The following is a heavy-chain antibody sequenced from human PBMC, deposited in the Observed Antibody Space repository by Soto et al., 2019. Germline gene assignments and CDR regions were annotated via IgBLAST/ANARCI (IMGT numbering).Heavy chain of an antibody. CDR2: ISSLGPS. J-gene: IGHJ4*02. CDR3: ATYAGYTGRQFDF. D-gene: IGHD6-25*01. V-gene: IGHV4-30-4*01. Sequence: QVHLQESGPGLVKSSQTLSLTCTVSGASITSDDYYWSWVRQPPGKGLQWIGYISSLGPSYYNPSLRGRLFVSRDTLKNKFSLEVTSVTAADAAVYFCATYAGYTGRQFDFWGQGTLVSVSS. CDR1: GASITSDDYY.